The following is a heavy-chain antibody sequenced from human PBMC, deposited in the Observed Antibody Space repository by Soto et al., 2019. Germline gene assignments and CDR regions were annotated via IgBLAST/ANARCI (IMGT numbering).Heavy chain of an antibody. CDR3: ARVVISGSYLDY. J-gene: IGHJ4*02. CDR1: GFTFSSYS. D-gene: IGHD1-26*01. CDR2: ISGSTGNT. Sequence: PGGSLRLSCAASGFTFSSYSMNWVRQAPGKGLEWVSTISGSTGNTYYADSVKGRFTISRDNSKNTLYLQMNSLRAEDTAVYYCARVVISGSYLDYWGQGTLVTVSA. V-gene: IGHV3-23*01.